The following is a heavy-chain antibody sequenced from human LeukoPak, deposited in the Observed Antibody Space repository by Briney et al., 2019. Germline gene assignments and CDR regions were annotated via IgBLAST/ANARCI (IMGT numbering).Heavy chain of an antibody. CDR1: GYSFNSQG. D-gene: IGHD3-16*01. V-gene: IGHV1-69*06. Sequence: ASVKISCKASGYSFNSQGMNWVRQALGQGLEWMGGIIPIFGTANYAQKFQGRVTITADKSTSTVYMELTSLRSEDTAVYYCARDNDSRDPPHFDYWGQGTLVTVSS. CDR2: IIPIFGTA. J-gene: IGHJ4*02. CDR3: ARDNDSRDPPHFDY.